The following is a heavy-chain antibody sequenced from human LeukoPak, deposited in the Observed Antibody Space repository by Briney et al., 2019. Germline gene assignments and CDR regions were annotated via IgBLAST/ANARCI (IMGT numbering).Heavy chain of an antibody. Sequence: GGSLRLSCAASGFTFNYYGVHWVRQAPGKGLEWVAVISYDGSHKYCTDSVKGRFTISRDNSKNTMYLQMNSLRAEDTAVYYCAKDRQQLVIHNAFDIWGQGTMVTVSS. CDR2: ISYDGSHK. J-gene: IGHJ3*02. CDR1: GFTFNYYG. D-gene: IGHD6-13*01. CDR3: AKDRQQLVIHNAFDI. V-gene: IGHV3-30*18.